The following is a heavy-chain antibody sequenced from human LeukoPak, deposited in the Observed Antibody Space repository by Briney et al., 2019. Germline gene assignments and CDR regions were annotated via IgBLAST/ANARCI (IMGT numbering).Heavy chain of an antibody. D-gene: IGHD6-19*01. Sequence: SETLSLTCTVSGGSISSYYWSWIRQPPGKGLEWIGYIYYSGSTNYNPSLKSRVTISVDTTKNQFSLKLSSVTAADTAVYYCARRYSSGWYVDYWGQGTLVTVSS. J-gene: IGHJ4*02. CDR1: GGSISSYY. CDR3: ARRYSSGWYVDY. V-gene: IGHV4-59*01. CDR2: IYYSGST.